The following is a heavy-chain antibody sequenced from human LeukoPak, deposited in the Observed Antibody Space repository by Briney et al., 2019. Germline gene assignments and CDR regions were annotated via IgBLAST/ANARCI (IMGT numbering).Heavy chain of an antibody. CDR3: ARFYYDILTGHRYFDY. Sequence: KPSETLSLTCTVSGGSISSYYWSWIRQPPGKGLEWIGYIHDRGSTSYNPSLKSRVTISLDTSKNQFSLNLSSVTAADTAVYYCARFYYDILTGHRYFDYWGQGTLVTVSS. CDR2: IHDRGST. J-gene: IGHJ4*02. V-gene: IGHV4-59*01. D-gene: IGHD3-9*01. CDR1: GGSISSYY.